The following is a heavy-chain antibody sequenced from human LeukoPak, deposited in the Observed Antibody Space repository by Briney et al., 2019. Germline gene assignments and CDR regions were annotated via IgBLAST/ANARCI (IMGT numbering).Heavy chain of an antibody. D-gene: IGHD5-12*01. J-gene: IGHJ5*02. CDR1: GGSISSYY. CDR2: IYYSGST. V-gene: IGHV4-59*01. Sequence: SETLSLTCTVSGGSISSYYWSWIRQPPGKGLEWIGYIYYSGSTNYNPSLKSRVTISVDTSKNQFSLKLSSVTAADTAVYYCARVGDIVATISPHAPSNCFDPWGQGTLVTVSS. CDR3: ARVGDIVATISPHAPSNCFDP.